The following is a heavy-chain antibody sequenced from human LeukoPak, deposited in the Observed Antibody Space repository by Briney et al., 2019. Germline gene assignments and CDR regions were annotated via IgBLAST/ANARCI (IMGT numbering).Heavy chain of an antibody. V-gene: IGHV3-30*04. CDR1: GFTFSNYA. CDR3: ARSLATSYYYMDV. Sequence: GGSLRLSCAASGFTFSNYAMHWVRQAPGKGLEGVAVISYDGSNNYYADSVKGRFTISRDNSKNTLYLQMSSLRAEDTAVYYCARSLATSYYYMDVWGKGTTVTVSS. J-gene: IGHJ6*03. CDR2: ISYDGSNN. D-gene: IGHD5-12*01.